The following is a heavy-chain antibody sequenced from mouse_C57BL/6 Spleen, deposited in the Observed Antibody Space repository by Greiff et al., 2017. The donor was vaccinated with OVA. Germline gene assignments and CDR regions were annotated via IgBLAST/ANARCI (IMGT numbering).Heavy chain of an antibody. J-gene: IGHJ2*01. D-gene: IGHD1-1*01. CDR2: IDPSDSYT. V-gene: IGHV1-50*01. Sequence: QVQLQQPGAELVKPGASVKLSCKASGYTFPSYWMQWVKQRPGQGLEWIGEIDPSDSYTNYNQKFKGKATLTVDTSSSTAYMQLSSLTSEDAAVYYCARWITTVVATDYWGQGTTLTVSS. CDR1: GYTFPSYW. CDR3: ARWITTVVATDY.